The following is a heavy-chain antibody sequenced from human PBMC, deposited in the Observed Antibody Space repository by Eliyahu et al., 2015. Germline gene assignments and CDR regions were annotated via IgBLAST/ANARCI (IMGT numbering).Heavy chain of an antibody. CDR3: AKDRVQDFGPYSGSYRDY. CDR2: IXGSGGST. J-gene: IGHJ4*02. CDR1: XFTFSSYX. D-gene: IGHD1-26*01. Sequence: EVQLLESGGGLVQPGGSLRLSXAAXXFTFSSYXXSWXRQAPGKGXEWVSAIXGSGGSTYYADSVKGRFTISRDNSKNTLYLQMNSLRAEDTAVYYCAKDRVQDFGPYSGSYRDYWGQGTLVTVSS. V-gene: IGHV3-23*01.